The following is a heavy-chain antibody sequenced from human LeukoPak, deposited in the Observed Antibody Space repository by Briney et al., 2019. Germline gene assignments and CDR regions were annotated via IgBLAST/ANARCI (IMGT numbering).Heavy chain of an antibody. V-gene: IGHV4-30-4*01. CDR3: ARLGGAPDY. Sequence: SQTLSLTCTVSGGSISSGDYCWSWIRQPPGKGREWNGYIYYSGSTYYNPSLKSRVTISVDTSKNQFSLKLSSVTAADTDVYYCARLGGAPDYWGQGTLVTVSS. CDR1: GGSISSGDYC. J-gene: IGHJ4*02. D-gene: IGHD3-16*01. CDR2: IYYSGST.